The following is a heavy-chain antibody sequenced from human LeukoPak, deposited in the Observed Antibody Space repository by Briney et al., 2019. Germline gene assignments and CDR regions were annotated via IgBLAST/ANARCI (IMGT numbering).Heavy chain of an antibody. CDR1: GGSISSYY. J-gene: IGHJ4*02. CDR2: IYYSGST. Sequence: SETLSLTCTASGGSISSYYWSWIRQPPGKGLEWIGYIYYSGSTNYNPSLKSRVTISVDTSKNQFSLKLSSVTAADTAVYYCARGGRFTIFGVVPYDYWGQGTLVTVSS. V-gene: IGHV4-59*01. D-gene: IGHD3-3*01. CDR3: ARGGRFTIFGVVPYDY.